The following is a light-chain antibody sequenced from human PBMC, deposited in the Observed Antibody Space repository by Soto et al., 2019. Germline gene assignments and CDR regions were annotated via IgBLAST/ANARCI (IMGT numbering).Light chain of an antibody. CDR3: QQYNSYSPDT. CDR2: DAS. CDR1: QSISSW. J-gene: IGKJ2*01. Sequence: DIQMTQSPSTLSASVGDRVTITCRASQSISSWLAWYQQKPGKAPKLLIYDASSLESGVPSRFSGSGSGTEFPLTISSLQPDDVATYYCQQYNSYSPDTFGQGTKLEIK. V-gene: IGKV1-5*01.